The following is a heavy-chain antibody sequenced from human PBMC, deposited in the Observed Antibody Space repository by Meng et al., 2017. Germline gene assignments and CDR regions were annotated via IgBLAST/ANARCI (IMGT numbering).Heavy chain of an antibody. D-gene: IGHD6-19*01. J-gene: IGHJ4*02. CDR3: HSGWYQAGDDY. CDR2: IIPIFGTA. CDR1: GGTFSSYA. V-gene: IGHV1-69*06. Sequence: QGQVGQSGGEAKKPGSSVKVSCKASGGTFSSYAISWVRQAPGQGLEWMGGIIPIFGTANYAQKFQGRVTITADKSTSTAYMELSSLRSEDTAVYYCHSGWYQAGDDYWGQGTLVTVSS.